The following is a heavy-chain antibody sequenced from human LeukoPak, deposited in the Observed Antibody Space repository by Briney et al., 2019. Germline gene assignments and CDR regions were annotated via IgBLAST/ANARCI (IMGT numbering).Heavy chain of an antibody. CDR1: GFIFSSNA. CDR3: ARDLKAAADYYFDY. Sequence: GGSLRLSCAVSGFIFSSNAMHWVRQAPGKGLEWVAVISTDGRDKHHADSVKGRFTISRDNSKSTLFLQMSSLRVEDTAIYYCARDLKAAADYYFDYWGQGTLVTVSS. CDR2: ISTDGRDK. J-gene: IGHJ4*02. V-gene: IGHV3-30*04. D-gene: IGHD6-13*01.